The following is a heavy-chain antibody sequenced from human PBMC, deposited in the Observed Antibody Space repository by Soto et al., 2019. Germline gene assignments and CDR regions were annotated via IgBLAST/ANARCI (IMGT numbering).Heavy chain of an antibody. Sequence: GGSLRLSCAASGFTFSNAWMSWVRQAPGKGLEWVGRIKSKTDGGTTDYAAPVKGRFTISRDDSKNTLYLQMNSLKTEDTAVYYCARVLHGYSGFEDYFDYWGQGALVTVSS. D-gene: IGHD5-12*01. CDR1: GFTFSNAW. J-gene: IGHJ4*02. V-gene: IGHV3-15*01. CDR2: IKSKTDGGTT. CDR3: ARVLHGYSGFEDYFDY.